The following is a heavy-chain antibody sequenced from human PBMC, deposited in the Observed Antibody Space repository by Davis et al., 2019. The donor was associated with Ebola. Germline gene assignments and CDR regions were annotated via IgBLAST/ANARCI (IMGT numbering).Heavy chain of an antibody. J-gene: IGHJ4*02. V-gene: IGHV3-48*02. CDR2: ISSSRSTI. Sequence: GESLKISCAASGFTFSRYSMNWVRQAPGKGLEWISHISSSRSTIYYADSVKGRFTISRDNAKNSLYLQMNSLRDEDTAVYYCAREEKDIVVGAAAYFDYWGQGTLVTVSS. D-gene: IGHD2-15*01. CDR3: AREEKDIVVGAAAYFDY. CDR1: GFTFSRYS.